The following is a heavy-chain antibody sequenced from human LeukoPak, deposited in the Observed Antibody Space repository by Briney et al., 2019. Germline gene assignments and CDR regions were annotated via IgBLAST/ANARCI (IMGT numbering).Heavy chain of an antibody. Sequence: PSDTLSLTCTISGGSISSYYWSWIRQPPGKELEWLGYIDNGGSPKYNPSLKSRVTISVVTSKNQFSLKLSSVTAADTAVYYCARDLGRVANDYYFDYWGQGTLVTVSS. CDR3: ARDLGRVANDYYFDY. CDR2: IDNGGSP. CDR1: GGSISSYY. D-gene: IGHD4/OR15-4a*01. V-gene: IGHV4-59*01. J-gene: IGHJ4*02.